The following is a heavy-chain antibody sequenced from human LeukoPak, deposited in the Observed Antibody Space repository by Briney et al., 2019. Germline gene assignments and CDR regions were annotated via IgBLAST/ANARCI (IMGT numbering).Heavy chain of an antibody. D-gene: IGHD6-13*01. V-gene: IGHV4-38-2*02. J-gene: IGHJ3*02. CDR3: ARGLAAEAFDI. CDR2: IYHSGSI. Sequence: SETLPLTCTVSGGSISSYYWSWIRQPPGKGLEWIGSIYHSGSIYYNPSLKSRVTISVDTSKNQLSLKLSSVTAADTAVYYCARGLAAEAFDIWGQGTMVTVSS. CDR1: GGSISSYY.